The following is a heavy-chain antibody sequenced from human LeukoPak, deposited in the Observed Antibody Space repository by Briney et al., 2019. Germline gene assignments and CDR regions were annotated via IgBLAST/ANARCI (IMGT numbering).Heavy chain of an antibody. CDR1: GFTFSSYA. CDR3: AKGGTAMVAPPSY. J-gene: IGHJ4*02. Sequence: GGSLRLSCAASGFTFSSYAMSWVRQAPGKGLEWVSAISGSGGSTYYADSVKGRFTISRDNSKNTLYLQMSSLRAEDTAVYYCAKGGTAMVAPPSYWGQGTLVTVSS. V-gene: IGHV3-23*01. D-gene: IGHD5-18*01. CDR2: ISGSGGST.